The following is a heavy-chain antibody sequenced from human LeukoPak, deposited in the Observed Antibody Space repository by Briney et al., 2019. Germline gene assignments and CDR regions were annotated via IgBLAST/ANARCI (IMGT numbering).Heavy chain of an antibody. D-gene: IGHD2-15*01. CDR3: AKGCGGSCYSEFDH. CDR2: ISGSGGST. Sequence: QPGGSLRLSCAASGFTFSSYAMSWVRQAPGKGLECVSGISGSGGSTYYADSVKGRFTISRDNSKNTLYLQMNSLRAEDTAIYYCAKGCGGSCYSEFDHWGQGTLVTVSS. J-gene: IGHJ4*02. V-gene: IGHV3-23*01. CDR1: GFTFSSYA.